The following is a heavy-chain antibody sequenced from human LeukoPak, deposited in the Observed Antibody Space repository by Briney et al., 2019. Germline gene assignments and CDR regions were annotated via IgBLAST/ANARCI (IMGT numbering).Heavy chain of an antibody. CDR1: GFTFSDYW. V-gene: IGHV3-74*01. CDR3: ASRGVVTGAFDI. Sequence: GGSLRLSCAASGFTFSDYWMHWVRQAPGKGLVWVSRISSDGSRVTYADSVKGRFTISRDNAKNSLYLQMNSLRAEDTAVYYCASRGVVTGAFDIWGQGTMVTVSS. J-gene: IGHJ3*02. D-gene: IGHD4-23*01. CDR2: ISSDGSRV.